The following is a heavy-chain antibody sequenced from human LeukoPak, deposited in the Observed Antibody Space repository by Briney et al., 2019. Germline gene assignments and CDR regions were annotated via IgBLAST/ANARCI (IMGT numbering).Heavy chain of an antibody. CDR3: AKSPRWGDLDY. Sequence: PGGSLRLSCAASGFTFSNYAMNWVRQAPGKGLEWVPAIGGSGGSTYYADSVKGRFTISRDNSKNTLYLQMDSLRAEDTAVYYCAKSPRWGDLDYWGQGTLVTVSS. CDR2: IGGSGGST. D-gene: IGHD5-24*01. J-gene: IGHJ4*02. CDR1: GFTFSNYA. V-gene: IGHV3-23*01.